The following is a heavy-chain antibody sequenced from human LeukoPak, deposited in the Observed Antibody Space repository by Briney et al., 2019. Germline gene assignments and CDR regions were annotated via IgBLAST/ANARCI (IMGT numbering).Heavy chain of an antibody. CDR3: ARERRDGYRDAFDI. D-gene: IGHD5-24*01. J-gene: IGHJ3*02. CDR1: GGSISSNY. CDR2: IYNSGST. Sequence: PSETLSLTCTVSGGSISSNYWSWIRQPPGKGLEWIGYIYNSGSTNYNSSLKSRVTISVDTSKNQFSLKLSSVTAADTAVYYCARERRDGYRDAFDIWGQGTMVTVSS. V-gene: IGHV4-59*01.